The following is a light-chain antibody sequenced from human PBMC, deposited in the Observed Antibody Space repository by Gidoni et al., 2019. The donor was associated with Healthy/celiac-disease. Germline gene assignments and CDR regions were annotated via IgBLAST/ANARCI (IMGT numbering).Light chain of an antibody. Sequence: QSALTQPASVSGFPGQSITISCTGTSSDVGGYNYVSWYQQHPGKAPKLMIYEVSNRPSGVSNRFSGSKSGNTASLTISGLQAEDEADYYCSSYTSSSTPYWVFGGGTKLTVL. CDR1: SSDVGGYNY. CDR2: EVS. CDR3: SSYTSSSTPYWV. V-gene: IGLV2-14*01. J-gene: IGLJ3*02.